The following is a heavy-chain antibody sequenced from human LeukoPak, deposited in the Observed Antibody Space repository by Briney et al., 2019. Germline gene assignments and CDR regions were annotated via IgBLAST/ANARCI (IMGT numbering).Heavy chain of an antibody. CDR3: AKIGSYYDSSGYMDY. CDR2: ISSSGSTI. CDR1: GFTFSSYE. V-gene: IGHV3-48*03. D-gene: IGHD3-22*01. Sequence: GGSLRLSCAASGFTFSSYEMNWVRQAPGKGLEWASYISSSGSTIYYADSVKGRFTISRDNAKNSLYLQMNSLRAEDTAVYYCAKIGSYYDSSGYMDYWGQGTLVTVSS. J-gene: IGHJ4*02.